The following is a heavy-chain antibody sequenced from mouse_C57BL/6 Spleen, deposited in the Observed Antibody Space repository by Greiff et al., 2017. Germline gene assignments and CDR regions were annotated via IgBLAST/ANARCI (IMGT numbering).Heavy chain of an antibody. CDR2: IYPGSGST. CDR1: GYTFTSYW. CDR3: ARWLLGWFAY. D-gene: IGHD2-3*01. V-gene: IGHV1-55*01. Sequence: QVQLQQPGAELVKPGASVKMSCKASGYTFTSYWITWVKQRPGQGLEWIGDIYPGSGSTNYNEKFKGKATLTADKSSSTAYMQLSSLTSEDSAVYFCARWLLGWFAYWGQGTLVTVSA. J-gene: IGHJ3*01.